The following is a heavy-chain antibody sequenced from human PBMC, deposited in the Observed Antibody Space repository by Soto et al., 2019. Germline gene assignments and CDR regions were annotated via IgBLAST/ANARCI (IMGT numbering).Heavy chain of an antibody. CDR1: GFTFRSFW. Sequence: LRLSCAASGFTFRSFWMDWVRQAPGKGLEWVANINPDGGEKHYVDSVKGRFTISRDNAKNSLYLQMSSLTAEDSALYYCARSLDSWGQGTRVTVSS. V-gene: IGHV3-7*01. CDR3: ARSLDS. CDR2: INPDGGEK. J-gene: IGHJ4*02.